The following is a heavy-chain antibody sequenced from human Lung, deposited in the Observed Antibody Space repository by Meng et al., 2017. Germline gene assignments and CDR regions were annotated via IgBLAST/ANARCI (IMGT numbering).Heavy chain of an antibody. V-gene: IGHV4-4*02. Sequence: QVQLHESGPGLVETSGTLSLTCVVSGGSITGSTWWSWVRQTPGKGLEWFGEIFHSGSTNYNPPLESRVTISVDKSKNQFSLKVYSVTAADTATYYCARFDISSSGRGDYWGQGILVTVSS. CDR1: GGSITGSTW. CDR3: ARFDISSSGRGDY. CDR2: IFHSGST. J-gene: IGHJ4*02. D-gene: IGHD1-26*01.